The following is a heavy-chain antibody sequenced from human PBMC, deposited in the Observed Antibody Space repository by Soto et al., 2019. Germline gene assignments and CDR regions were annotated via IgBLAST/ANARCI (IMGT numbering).Heavy chain of an antibody. CDR2: ISYDGSNK. CDR1: GFTFSSYA. D-gene: IGHD3-3*02. V-gene: IGHV3-30-3*01. Sequence: PGGSLRLSCAASGFTFSSYAMHWVRQAPGKGLEWVAVISYDGSNKYYADSVKGRFTISRDNSKNTLYLQMNSLRAEDTAVYYCARSATRRVILSFHDYWGQGTLVTVSS. J-gene: IGHJ4*02. CDR3: ARSATRRVILSFHDY.